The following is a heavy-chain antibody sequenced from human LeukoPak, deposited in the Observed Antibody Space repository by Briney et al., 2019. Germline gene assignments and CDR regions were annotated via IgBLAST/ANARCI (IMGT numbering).Heavy chain of an antibody. Sequence: SETLSLTCTVSGGSISSSSYYWGWIRQPPGKGLEWIGSIYYSGSTYYNPSLKSRVTISVDTSKNQFSLKLSSVTAADTAVYYCARQAPRSCYYDSSGYDWFDPWGQGTLVTVSS. CDR3: ARQAPRSCYYDSSGYDWFDP. CDR1: GGSISSSSYY. CDR2: IYYSGST. J-gene: IGHJ5*02. D-gene: IGHD3-22*01. V-gene: IGHV4-39*01.